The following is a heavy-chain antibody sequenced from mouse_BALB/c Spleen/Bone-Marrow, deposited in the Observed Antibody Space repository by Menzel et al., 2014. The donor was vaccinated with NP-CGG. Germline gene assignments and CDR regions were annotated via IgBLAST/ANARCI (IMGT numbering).Heavy chain of an antibody. CDR1: GYTFTSYY. D-gene: IGHD1-1*01. V-gene: IGHV1S56*01. CDR2: IYPGNVNT. CDR3: ARWVVGRDYAMDY. Sequence: QVQLKQSGPELVKPGASVRISCKASGYTFTSYYIHWVKQRPGQGLEWIGWIYPGNVNTKYNEKFKGKATLTADKSSSTAYMQLSSLTSEDSAVYFCARWVVGRDYAMDYWGQGTSATVSS. J-gene: IGHJ4*01.